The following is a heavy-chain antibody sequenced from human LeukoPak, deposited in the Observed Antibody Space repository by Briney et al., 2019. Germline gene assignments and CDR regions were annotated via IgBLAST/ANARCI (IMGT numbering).Heavy chain of an antibody. Sequence: SQTLSLTCTVSGGSISSGGYYWSWIRQHPGKGLEWIGYIYCSGSTYYNPSLKSRVTISVDTSKNQFSLKLSSVAAADTAVYYCARRVFLGITIFGVARTAYFDYWGQGTLVTVSS. CDR2: IYCSGST. D-gene: IGHD3-3*01. CDR3: ARRVFLGITIFGVARTAYFDY. CDR1: GGSISSGGYY. V-gene: IGHV4-31*03. J-gene: IGHJ4*02.